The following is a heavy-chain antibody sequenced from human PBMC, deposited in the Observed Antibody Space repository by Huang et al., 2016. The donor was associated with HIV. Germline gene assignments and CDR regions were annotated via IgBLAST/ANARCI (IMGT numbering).Heavy chain of an antibody. CDR1: GGTFSNYA. CDR2: SIPICGTA. V-gene: IGHV1-69*13. J-gene: IGHJ4*02. D-gene: IGHD3-22*01. Sequence: QVQLVQSGAEVKKVGSSVKVSCKASGGTFSNYAISWLRLAPGHGLEWMGGSIPICGTANFAQKCQGRVTITADGSTSTAYLELSSLRSEDTAVYFCARQLYDNTGYLMGARLHDWGQGTLVTVSS. CDR3: ARQLYDNTGYLMGARLHD.